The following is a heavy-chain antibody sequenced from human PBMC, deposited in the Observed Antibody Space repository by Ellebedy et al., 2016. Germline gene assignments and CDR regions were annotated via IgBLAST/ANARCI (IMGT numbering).Heavy chain of an antibody. CDR2: ISTYNGNT. J-gene: IGHJ4*02. Sequence: ASVKVSCXASGYTFTSYGISWVRQAPGQGLEWMGWISTYNGNTNYAQKLQGRVTMTTDTSTTTAYMELRSLRSDDTAVYYCARRAWFGEDHLGYWGQGTLVTVSS. CDR3: ARRAWFGEDHLGY. D-gene: IGHD3-10*01. V-gene: IGHV1-18*01. CDR1: GYTFTSYG.